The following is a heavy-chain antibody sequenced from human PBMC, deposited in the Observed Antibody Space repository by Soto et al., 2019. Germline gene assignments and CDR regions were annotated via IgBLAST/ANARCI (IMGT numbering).Heavy chain of an antibody. D-gene: IGHD3-10*01. V-gene: IGHV3-23*01. CDR1: GFTFSNCW. CDR2: ISGSGGST. Sequence: GGSLRLSCAASGFTFSNCWMTWVRQTPGKGLEWVSAISGSGGSTYYADSVKGRFTTSRDNSKNTLYLQMNSLRAEDTAVYYCAREGSSYYYGSGSYYNGGDAFDIWGQGTMVTVSS. J-gene: IGHJ3*02. CDR3: AREGSSYYYGSGSYYNGGDAFDI.